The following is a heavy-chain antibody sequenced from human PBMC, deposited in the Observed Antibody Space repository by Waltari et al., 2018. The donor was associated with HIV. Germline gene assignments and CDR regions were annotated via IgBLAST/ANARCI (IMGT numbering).Heavy chain of an antibody. J-gene: IGHJ4*02. D-gene: IGHD5-18*01. CDR1: GFTFGDYA. Sequence: EVQLVESGGGLVQSGRSLRLSCTASGFTFGDYAMSWFRQAPGKGLEWVGCIRSKTYGGTTEYAASVKDRFTISRDDSKSSAYLQMNSLKTEDTAVYYCSRSRGYSYGYADYWGQGTLVTVSS. V-gene: IGHV3-49*03. CDR2: IRSKTYGGTT. CDR3: SRSRGYSYGYADY.